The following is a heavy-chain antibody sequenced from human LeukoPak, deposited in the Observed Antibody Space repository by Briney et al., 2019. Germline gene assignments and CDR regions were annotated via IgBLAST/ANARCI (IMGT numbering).Heavy chain of an antibody. CDR1: GYTLTELS. Sequence: ASVKVSCKVSGYTLTELSMHWVRQAPGKGLEWMGGFDPEDGETIYAQKFQGRVTMTEDTSTDTAYMELSSLRSEDTAVYYCACTDEIAAHNWFDPWGQGTLVTVSS. J-gene: IGHJ5*02. CDR2: FDPEDGET. V-gene: IGHV1-24*01. CDR3: ACTDEIAAHNWFDP. D-gene: IGHD6-6*01.